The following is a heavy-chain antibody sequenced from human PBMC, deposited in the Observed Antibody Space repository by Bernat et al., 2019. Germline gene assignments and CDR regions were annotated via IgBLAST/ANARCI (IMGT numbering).Heavy chain of an antibody. CDR3: ARAITLNYYDSIAYGDAIDV. J-gene: IGHJ3*01. V-gene: IGHV1-18*01. CDR1: GYTFTSYG. D-gene: IGHD3-22*01. Sequence: QVQLAQSGAEVKKPGASVKVSCKASGYTFTSYGISWVRQAPGQGLEWMGWISAYNGNTNYAQKLQGRVTMTTDTSTSTAYMELRSLRSDDTAVYYCARAITLNYYDSIAYGDAIDVWGEGTMVTVSS. CDR2: ISAYNGNT.